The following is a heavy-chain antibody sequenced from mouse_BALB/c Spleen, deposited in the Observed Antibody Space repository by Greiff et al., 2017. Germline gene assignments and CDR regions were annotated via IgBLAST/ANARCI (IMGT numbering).Heavy chain of an antibody. Sequence: QVQLQQSGAELVRPGSSVKISCKASGYAFSSYWMNWVKQRPGQGLEWIGQIYPGDGDTNYNGKFKGKATLTADKSSSTAYMQLSSLTSEDSAVYFCARYMITTRAWFAYWGQGTLVTVSA. CDR1: GYAFSSYW. CDR2: IYPGDGDT. CDR3: ARYMITTRAWFAY. J-gene: IGHJ3*01. D-gene: IGHD2-4*01. V-gene: IGHV1-80*01.